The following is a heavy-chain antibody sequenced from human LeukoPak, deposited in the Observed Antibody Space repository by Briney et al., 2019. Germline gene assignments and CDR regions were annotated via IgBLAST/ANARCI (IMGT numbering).Heavy chain of an antibody. Sequence: GESLKISCKGSGYTLTTYWIGWVRQMPGKGLEWIELRNPADSDTRYSPSFQGQVTISVDKSISTAYLEWSSLKASDTAMYYCARHVSSSRVAYDVWGQGTMVTVSS. J-gene: IGHJ3*01. CDR2: RNPADSDT. D-gene: IGHD2-2*01. V-gene: IGHV5-51*01. CDR3: ARHVSSSRVAYDV. CDR1: GYTLTTYW.